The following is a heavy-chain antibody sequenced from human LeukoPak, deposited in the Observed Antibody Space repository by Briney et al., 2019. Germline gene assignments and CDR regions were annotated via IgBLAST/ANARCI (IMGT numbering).Heavy chain of an antibody. V-gene: IGHV1-69*13. J-gene: IGHJ4*02. CDR2: IIPIFGTA. CDR1: GGTFISYA. CDR3: ARGDSSGYPLGY. Sequence: SVKVSCKASGGTFISYAISWVRQAPGQGLEWMGGIIPIFGTANYAQKFQGRVTITADESTSTAYMELRSLRSEDTAVYYCARGDSSGYPLGYWGQGTLVTVSS. D-gene: IGHD3-22*01.